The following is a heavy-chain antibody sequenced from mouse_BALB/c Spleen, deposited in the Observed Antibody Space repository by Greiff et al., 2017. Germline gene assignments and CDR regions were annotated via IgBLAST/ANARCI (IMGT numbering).Heavy chain of an antibody. V-gene: IGHV5-4*02. J-gene: IGHJ4*01. Sequence: EVKLVESGGGLVKPGGSLKLSCAASGFTFSDYYMYWVRQTPEKRLEWVATISDGGSYTYYPDSVKGRFTISRDNAKNNLYLQMRSLKSEDTAMYYCARADAMDYWGQGTSVTVSS. CDR2: ISDGGSYT. CDR1: GFTFSDYY. CDR3: ARADAMDY.